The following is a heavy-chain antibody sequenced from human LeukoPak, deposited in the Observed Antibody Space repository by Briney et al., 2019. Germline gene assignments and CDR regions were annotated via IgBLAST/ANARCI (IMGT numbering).Heavy chain of an antibody. CDR2: ISGSGGRT. J-gene: IGHJ5*02. D-gene: IGHD3-22*01. CDR3: AKGNTYYYDSSGYYNNWFDP. CDR1: GFTFSSYA. V-gene: IGHV3-23*01. Sequence: GGSLRLSCAASGFTFSSYAMSWVRQAPGKGLEWVSAISGSGGRTYYADSVKGQFTISKDNSKNTLYLQMNSLRAEDTAVYYCAKGNTYYYDSSGYYNNWFDPWGQGTLVTVSS.